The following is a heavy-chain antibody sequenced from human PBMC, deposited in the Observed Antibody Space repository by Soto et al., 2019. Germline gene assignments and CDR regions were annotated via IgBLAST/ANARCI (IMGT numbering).Heavy chain of an antibody. Sequence: PGEPLKISDKGSGYSFTSYWIGWVRQMRGKGLEWMGIIYLVDSDTRYSPSFQGQVTISADKSISTAYLQWSSLKASDTAMYYCARPLHSGSYWGGAFDIWGQGTMVTVSS. CDR1: GYSFTSYW. D-gene: IGHD1-26*01. CDR2: IYLVDSDT. J-gene: IGHJ3*02. V-gene: IGHV5-51*01. CDR3: ARPLHSGSYWGGAFDI.